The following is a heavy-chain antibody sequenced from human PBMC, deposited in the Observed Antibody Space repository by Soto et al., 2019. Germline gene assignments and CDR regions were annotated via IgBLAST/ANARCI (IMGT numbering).Heavy chain of an antibody. CDR1: GFTFSSYA. V-gene: IGHV3-64*01. Sequence: EVPLVESGGGLVQPGGSLRLSCAASGFTFSSYAMHWVRQAPGKGLEYVSAISSNGGSTYYANSVKGRFTISRDNSKNTLYLQMGSLRAEDMAVYYCARQWLDSYYCDYWGQGTLVTVSS. CDR2: ISSNGGST. D-gene: IGHD6-19*01. CDR3: ARQWLDSYYCDY. J-gene: IGHJ4*02.